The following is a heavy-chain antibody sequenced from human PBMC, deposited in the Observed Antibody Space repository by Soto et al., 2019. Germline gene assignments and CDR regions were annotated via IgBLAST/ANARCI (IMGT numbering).Heavy chain of an antibody. CDR1: GFTFSSYG. Sequence: QVQLVESGGGVVQPGRSLRLSCAASGFTFSSYGMHWVRQAPGKGLEWVAVISYDGSNKYYADSVKGRFTISRDNSKNTLYLQMNGLRAEDTAVYYCAKDPSRIAAYRAWFDPWGQGTLVTVSS. J-gene: IGHJ5*02. CDR3: AKDPSRIAAYRAWFDP. V-gene: IGHV3-30*18. CDR2: ISYDGSNK. D-gene: IGHD6-13*01.